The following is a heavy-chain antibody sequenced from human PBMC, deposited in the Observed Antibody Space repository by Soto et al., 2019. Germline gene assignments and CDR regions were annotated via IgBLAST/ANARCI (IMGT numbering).Heavy chain of an antibody. CDR2: IYPGDSDT. CDR3: ARQIGYSYGKGYYYYGMDV. V-gene: IGHV5-51*01. CDR1: GYSFTSYW. D-gene: IGHD5-18*01. Sequence: HGESLKISCKGSGYSFTSYWIGWVRQMPGKGLEWMGIIYPGDSDTRYSPSFQGQVTISADKSISTAYLQWSSLKASDTAMYYCARQIGYSYGKGYYYYGMDVWGQGTTVTVSS. J-gene: IGHJ6*02.